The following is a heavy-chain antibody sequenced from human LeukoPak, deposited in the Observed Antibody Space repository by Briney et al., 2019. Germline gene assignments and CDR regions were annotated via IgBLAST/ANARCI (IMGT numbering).Heavy chain of an antibody. J-gene: IGHJ3*02. CDR3: ARGGLSGQRTDLFDI. D-gene: IGHD2/OR15-2a*01. CDR2: ISASPYI. Sequence: ISASPYIYYADSVKGRFTISRDDSKNSLYLQMNSLRAEDTALYYCARGGLSGQRTDLFDIWGQGTMVTVSS. V-gene: IGHV3-21*01.